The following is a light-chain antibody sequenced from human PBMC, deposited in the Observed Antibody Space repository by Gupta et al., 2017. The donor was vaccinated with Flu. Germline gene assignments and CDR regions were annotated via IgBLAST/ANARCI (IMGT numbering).Light chain of an antibody. J-gene: IGKJ3*01. Sequence: DRAIITCRASQSISSYLNWYQQKPGKAPKLLIYAASSLQSGVPSRFSGSGSGTDFTLTITSLQPEDFATYYCQQSYNSPLFSFGPGTKVAIK. V-gene: IGKV1-39*01. CDR3: QQSYNSPLFS. CDR1: QSISSY. CDR2: AAS.